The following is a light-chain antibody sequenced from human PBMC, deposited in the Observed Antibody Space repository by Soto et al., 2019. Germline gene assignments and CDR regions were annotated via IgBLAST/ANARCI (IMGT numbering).Light chain of an antibody. CDR2: GAS. CDR3: QQYGSSVWT. CDR1: QSISSNY. Sequence: EIVLTQCPATLSFSPGERATLSCRVSQSISSNYLAWYQQRPGQAPRLLIYGASSRATGIPDRFSGSGSGTDFTLTISRLEPEDVAVYYCQQYGSSVWTFGQGTKVDI. J-gene: IGKJ1*01. V-gene: IGKV3-20*01.